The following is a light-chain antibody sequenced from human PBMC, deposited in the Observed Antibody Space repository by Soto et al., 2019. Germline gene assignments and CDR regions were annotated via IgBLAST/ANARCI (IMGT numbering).Light chain of an antibody. CDR2: AAS. CDR3: LQYHSSWT. Sequence: AIQMTQSPSSLSASVGDRVSITCRASQAIRDDLGWYQKKPGKAPKLLIFAASRLERGVPSRFSGSGSGTDFTLTTSSLQPEDFATYYCLQYHSSWTFGQGTKVE. CDR1: QAIRDD. J-gene: IGKJ1*01. V-gene: IGKV1-6*01.